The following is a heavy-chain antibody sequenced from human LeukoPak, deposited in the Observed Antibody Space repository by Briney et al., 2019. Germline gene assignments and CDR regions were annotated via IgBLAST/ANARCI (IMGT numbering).Heavy chain of an antibody. D-gene: IGHD5-18*01. CDR2: MYYSGST. V-gene: IGHV4-39*01. CDR3: ARLRGYSYGSFDY. Sequence: SETLSLTCTVSGRSISSSNYYWGWIRQPPGKGLEYIGSMYYSGSTYYNSSLKSRVTISVDTSKNQLSLKLSSVTAADTAVYYCARLRGYSYGSFDYWGQGTLVTVSS. CDR1: GRSISSSNYY. J-gene: IGHJ4*02.